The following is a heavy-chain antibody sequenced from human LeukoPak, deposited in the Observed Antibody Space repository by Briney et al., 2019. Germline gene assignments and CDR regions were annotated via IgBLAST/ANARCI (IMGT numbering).Heavy chain of an antibody. D-gene: IGHD6-19*01. J-gene: IGHJ4*02. CDR1: GFTFSDYE. V-gene: IGHV3-30-3*01. CDR3: AREVGGWYMRYYFDY. CDR2: ISYDGSNK. Sequence: GGSLRLSCAASGFTFSDYEINWVRQAPGKGLEWVAVISYDGSNKYYADSVKGRFTISRDNSKNTLYLQMNSLRAEDTAVYYCAREVGGWYMRYYFDYWGQGTLVTVSS.